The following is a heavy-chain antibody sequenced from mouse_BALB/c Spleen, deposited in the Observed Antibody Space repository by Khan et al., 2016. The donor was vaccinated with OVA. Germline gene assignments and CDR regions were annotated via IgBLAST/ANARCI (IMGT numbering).Heavy chain of an antibody. CDR3: ARMARTIN. CDR2: INSNGGST. V-gene: IGHV5-6-3*01. CDR1: GFTFSSYG. J-gene: IGHJ2*01. Sequence: EVQLQESGGDLVQPGGSLKLSCAASGFTFSSYGMSWVRQTPDKRLELVATINSNGGSTYYPDSAKGRFTISRDNAKNTLYLQMSSLKSEDTAMYYCARMARTINWGQGTTLTVSS.